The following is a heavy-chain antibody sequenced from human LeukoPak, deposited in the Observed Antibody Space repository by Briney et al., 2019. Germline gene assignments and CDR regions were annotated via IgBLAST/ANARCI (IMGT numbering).Heavy chain of an antibody. J-gene: IGHJ4*02. Sequence: GASVKVSCKASGGTFSSYAISWVRQAPGQGLEWMGGIIPIFGTANYAQKFQGRVTITADESTSTAYMELSSLRSEDTAVYYCARVLDYYDSSGYYNYWGQGTLVTVSS. CDR2: IIPIFGTA. CDR3: ARVLDYYDSSGYYNY. CDR1: GGTFSSYA. V-gene: IGHV1-69*13. D-gene: IGHD3-22*01.